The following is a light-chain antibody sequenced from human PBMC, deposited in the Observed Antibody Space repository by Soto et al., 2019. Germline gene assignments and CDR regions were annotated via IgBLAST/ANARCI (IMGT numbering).Light chain of an antibody. J-gene: IGKJ2*01. CDR3: KQYTNWPYT. CDR2: GAY. Sequence: EIVMTQSPATLSVSPGERASLSCRASQSVGSNLAWYQQTAGQAPRLLIYGAYTRATGIPARFSGSGSGTEFTLTISSLQSEDFEVCYCKQYTNWPYTFGQGTKLEIK. CDR1: QSVGSN. V-gene: IGKV3-15*01.